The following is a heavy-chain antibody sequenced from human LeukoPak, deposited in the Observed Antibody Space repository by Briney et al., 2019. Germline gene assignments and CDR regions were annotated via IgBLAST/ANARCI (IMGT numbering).Heavy chain of an antibody. CDR1: GGSISRDY. CDR3: ARGGSSSWYHYFDY. J-gene: IGHJ4*02. CDR2: MSHSGST. D-gene: IGHD6-13*01. V-gene: IGHV4-59*12. Sequence: SETLSLTCTVSGGSISRDYWSWIRQPPGKGLEWIGHMSHSGSTNYNPSLKSRVTMSVDTSKNQFSLKLSSVTAADTAVYYCARGGSSSWYHYFDYWGQGTLVTVSS.